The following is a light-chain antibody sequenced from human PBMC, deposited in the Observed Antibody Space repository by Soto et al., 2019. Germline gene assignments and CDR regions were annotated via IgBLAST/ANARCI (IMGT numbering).Light chain of an antibody. CDR3: QHYGSSPLT. V-gene: IGKV3-20*01. CDR2: GAS. J-gene: IGKJ4*01. Sequence: IVFTQSPGTLSLSPGERATLSCRASQSVSATHLAWYQQKPGQAPRLLLYGASTRATGIPDRFSGSGSGTDFTLTISRVEPEDFAVFYCQHYGSSPLTFGGGTKVDIK. CDR1: QSVSATH.